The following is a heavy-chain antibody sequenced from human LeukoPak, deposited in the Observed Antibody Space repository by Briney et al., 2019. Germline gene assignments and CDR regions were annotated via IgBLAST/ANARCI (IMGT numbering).Heavy chain of an antibody. J-gene: IGHJ4*02. CDR3: ARGAHYYDSSGYYVANF. V-gene: IGHV1-18*01. D-gene: IGHD3-22*01. CDR1: GYTFTSYG. CDR2: ISAYNGNT. Sequence: AASVKVSCKASGYTFTSYGISWVRQAPGQGLEWMGWISAYNGNTNYAQKLQGRVTMTTDTSTSTAYMELRSLRSDDTAVYYCARGAHYYDSSGYYVANFWGQGTLVTVSS.